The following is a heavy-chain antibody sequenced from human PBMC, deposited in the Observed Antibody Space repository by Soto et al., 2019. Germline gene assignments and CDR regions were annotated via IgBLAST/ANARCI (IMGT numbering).Heavy chain of an antibody. J-gene: IGHJ6*02. Sequence: QVRLVQSGAEVKKPGASMKVSCKASGYTFTDYYIHWVQQVPGQGLEWMGWINPDSGGTNSAQKFQGWITMTRDTSISTAYMELKRLRSDDTAVYYCARDRASSNYPYYYYGMDVWGQGTTVTVFS. V-gene: IGHV1-2*04. CDR2: INPDSGGT. D-gene: IGHD4-4*01. CDR3: ARDRASSNYPYYYYGMDV. CDR1: GYTFTDYY.